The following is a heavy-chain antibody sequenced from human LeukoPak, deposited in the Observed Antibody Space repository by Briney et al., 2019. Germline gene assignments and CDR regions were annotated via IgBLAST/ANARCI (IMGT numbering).Heavy chain of an antibody. CDR3: ARLTIRSGWIIDY. CDR2: IYYSGST. D-gene: IGHD6-19*01. J-gene: IGHJ4*02. Sequence: GSLRLSCAASGLTFSSYAMTWVRQPPGKGLEWIGSIYYSGSTYYNPSLKSRVTISVDTSKNQFSLKLSSVTAADTAVYYCARLTIRSGWIIDYWGQGTLVTVSS. CDR1: GLTFSSYA. V-gene: IGHV4-39*07.